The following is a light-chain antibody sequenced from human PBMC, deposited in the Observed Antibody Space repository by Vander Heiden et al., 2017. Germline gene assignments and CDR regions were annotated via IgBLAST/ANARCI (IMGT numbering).Light chain of an antibody. CDR3: QQYNSYWT. CDR2: KAS. V-gene: IGKV1-5*03. Sequence: DIQMTQSPSTLSASVGGRVTITCRASQSISSWLAWYQQKPGKAPKLLIYKASSLESGVPSRFSGSGSGTEFTLTISSLQPDDFATYYCQQYNSYWTFGKGTKVEIK. CDR1: QSISSW. J-gene: IGKJ1*01.